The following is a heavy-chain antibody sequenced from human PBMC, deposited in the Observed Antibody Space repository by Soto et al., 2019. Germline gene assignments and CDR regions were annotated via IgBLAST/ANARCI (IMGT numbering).Heavy chain of an antibody. J-gene: IGHJ4*02. CDR2: ISGSGGST. D-gene: IGHD3-10*01. Sequence: GGSLRLSCAASGFTFSSYAMSWVRQAPGKGLEWVSAISGSGGSTYYADSVKGRFTISRDNSKNTLYLQMNSLRAEDTAVYYCAKPLLLWFGESPRYFDYWGQGTLVTVSS. CDR1: GFTFSSYA. V-gene: IGHV3-23*01. CDR3: AKPLLLWFGESPRYFDY.